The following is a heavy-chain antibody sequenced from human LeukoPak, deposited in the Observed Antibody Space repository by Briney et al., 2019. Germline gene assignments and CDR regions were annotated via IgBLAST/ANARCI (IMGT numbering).Heavy chain of an antibody. Sequence: SETLSLTCAVYGGSFSGYYWSWIRQPPGKGLEWIGEINHGGSTNYNPSLKSRVTISVDTSKNQFSLKLSSVTAADTAVYYCSSWFDRWGQGTLVTVSS. CDR3: SSWFDR. CDR2: INHGGST. CDR1: GGSFSGYY. J-gene: IGHJ5*02. V-gene: IGHV4-34*01.